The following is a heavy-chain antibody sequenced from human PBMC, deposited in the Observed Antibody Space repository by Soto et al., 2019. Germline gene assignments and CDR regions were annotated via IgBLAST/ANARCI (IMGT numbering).Heavy chain of an antibody. CDR1: GFPLCNYY. D-gene: IGHD6-13*01. V-gene: IGHV3-7*03. CDR3: EKVSSSWYAGFFDL. J-gene: IGHJ4*02. CDR2: IKGDGSEK. Sequence: GGSLSLSCVASGFPLCNYYTDWVRPAPGKGLEWVANIKGDGSEKYYVDSVKGRFTISRDNAKNSLYLQMNSLRAEDTAVYYCEKVSSSWYAGFFDLWGQGTLVTVSS.